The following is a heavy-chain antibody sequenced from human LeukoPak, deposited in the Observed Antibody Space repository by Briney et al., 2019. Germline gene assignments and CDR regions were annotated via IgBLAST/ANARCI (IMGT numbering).Heavy chain of an antibody. CDR2: ISNSGSTI. J-gene: IGHJ6*03. CDR1: GFTFSNYE. CDR3: AKDLRGYMDV. Sequence: GGALRLSWAASGFTFSNYEKNWVRQAPGKGLEWVSYISNSGSTIYYADSVKGRFTISRDNAKNSLYLQMNSLRAEDTAVYYCAKDLRGYMDVWGKGTTVTISS. V-gene: IGHV3-48*03. D-gene: IGHD3-16*01.